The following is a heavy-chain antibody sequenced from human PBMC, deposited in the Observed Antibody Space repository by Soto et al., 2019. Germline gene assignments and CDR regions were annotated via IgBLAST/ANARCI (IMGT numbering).Heavy chain of an antibody. V-gene: IGHV4-38-2*01. CDR1: GYSLTSGYY. J-gene: IGHJ4*02. CDR2: IYHSGDT. D-gene: IGHD6-19*01. CDR3: ARARIVVAGTIVDY. Sequence: SETLSLTCAVSGYSLTSGYYCGWIRQPPGKGLEWIGSIYHSGDTYYNPSLKSRVTISVDTSKNHFSLKLTSVTAADTAVYYCARARIVVAGTIVDYWGQGTLVTVS.